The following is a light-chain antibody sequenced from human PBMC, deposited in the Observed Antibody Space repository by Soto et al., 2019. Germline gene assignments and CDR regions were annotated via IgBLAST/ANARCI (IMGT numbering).Light chain of an antibody. CDR3: LQHNTSPLT. Sequence: DIQMTQSPSAVSASVGDRVTITCRASQGINNYLAWFRQKPGKAPKRLIYAASTLQTGVPSRFSGSGSGTEFTLTISSLQPEDFATYYCLQHNTSPLTFGGGTKVEIK. CDR2: AAS. J-gene: IGKJ4*01. CDR1: QGINNY. V-gene: IGKV1-17*03.